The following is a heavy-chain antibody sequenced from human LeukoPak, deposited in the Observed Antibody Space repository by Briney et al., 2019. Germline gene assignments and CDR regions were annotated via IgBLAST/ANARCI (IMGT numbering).Heavy chain of an antibody. CDR2: INPNGGGT. V-gene: IGHV1-2*02. CDR3: ARRLSSVTSRWFGP. D-gene: IGHD4-17*01. Sequence: ASVKVSCKASGYTFTDYYIHWVRQAPGQGLEWMGWINPNGGGTSYTQEFQGRVTMTRDTSMSTVYLELSRLISDDTAVYFCARRLSSVTSRWFGPWGQGTLLTVSS. J-gene: IGHJ5*02. CDR1: GYTFTDYY.